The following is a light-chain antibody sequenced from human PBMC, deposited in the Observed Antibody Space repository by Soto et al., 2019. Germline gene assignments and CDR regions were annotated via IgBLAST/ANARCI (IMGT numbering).Light chain of an antibody. CDR3: QSYDSTLSARYV. CDR2: EVR. CDR1: SSDVGDYNY. V-gene: IGLV2-14*01. Sequence: QSVLTQPASVSGSPGQSITISCTGTSSDVGDYNYVSWYQQHPGKAPKLMIYEVRNRPSGVSNRFSGSKSDNTASLTITGLQAEDEGYDYCQSYDSTLSARYVFGTGTKLTVL. J-gene: IGLJ1*01.